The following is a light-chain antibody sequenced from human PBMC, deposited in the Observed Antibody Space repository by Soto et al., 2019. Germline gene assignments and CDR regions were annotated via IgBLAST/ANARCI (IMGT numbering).Light chain of an antibody. Sequence: SALTQPASVSGSPGQSITISCTGTSSDIGNYNYVSWYQQHPGKAPKLMIFEVNTRPSGVSNRFSGSKSGNTASLTISGLRAEDEAAYYCSSYTSSSTLVVFGGGTKLTVL. CDR3: SSYTSSSTLVV. CDR1: SSDIGNYNY. V-gene: IGLV2-14*01. CDR2: EVN. J-gene: IGLJ2*01.